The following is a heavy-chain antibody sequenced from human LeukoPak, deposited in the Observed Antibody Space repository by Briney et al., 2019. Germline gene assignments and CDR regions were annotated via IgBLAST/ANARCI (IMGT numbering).Heavy chain of an antibody. D-gene: IGHD2-2*01. CDR2: ISYDGSNK. V-gene: IGHV3-30*18. J-gene: IGHJ6*02. CDR1: GFTFSSYG. Sequence: PGRSLRLSCAASGFTFSSYGMHWVRQAPGKGLEWVAVISYDGSNKYYAGSVKGRFTISRDNSKNTLYLRMNSLRAEDTAVCYCAKDLGGAIVVVPAADYGMDVWGQGTTVTVSS. CDR3: AKDLGGAIVVVPAADYGMDV.